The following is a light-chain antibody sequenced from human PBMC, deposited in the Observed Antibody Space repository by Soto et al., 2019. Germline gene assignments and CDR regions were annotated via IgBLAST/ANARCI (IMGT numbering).Light chain of an antibody. CDR3: QQYDNLPPFT. CDR2: DAS. Sequence: DIPMTQSPSSLSASVGDRVTITCQASQDISNYLNWYQQKPGKAPKLLIYDASNLETGVPSRFSGSGSGIDFTFTISSLQPEDIATYYCQQYDNLPPFTFGPGTKVDIK. J-gene: IGKJ3*01. CDR1: QDISNY. V-gene: IGKV1-33*01.